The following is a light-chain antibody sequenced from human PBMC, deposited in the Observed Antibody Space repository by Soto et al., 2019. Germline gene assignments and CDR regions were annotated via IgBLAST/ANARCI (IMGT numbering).Light chain of an antibody. CDR2: AAS. J-gene: IGKJ2*01. CDR1: QRISNS. V-gene: IGKV1-39*01. Sequence: DIQMTQSPSSLSASVGDRVTITCRASQRISNSLNWYQQKPGKAPDLLIYAASNLQSGVPSRFSGSGSGTDFTLTISSLQPEYFATYYCQQSYSSPQMYTFGQGTKLEIK. CDR3: QQSYSSPQMYT.